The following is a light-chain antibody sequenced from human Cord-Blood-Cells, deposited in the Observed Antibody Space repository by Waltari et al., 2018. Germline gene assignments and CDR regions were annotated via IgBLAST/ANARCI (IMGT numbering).Light chain of an antibody. J-gene: IGKJ5*01. CDR1: QSVSSSY. CDR2: GAS. Sequence: EIVLTQSPGTLSLSPGERATLSCRASQSVSSSYLAWYQQKPGQAPRLRIYGASSSATGIPDRFSGSGSGTDFTLTISRLEPEDFAVYYCQQYGSSPPITFGQGTRLESK. V-gene: IGKV3-20*01. CDR3: QQYGSSPPIT.